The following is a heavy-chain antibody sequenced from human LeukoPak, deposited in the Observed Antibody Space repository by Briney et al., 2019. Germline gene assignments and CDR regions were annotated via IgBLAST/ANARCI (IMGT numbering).Heavy chain of an antibody. CDR2: ISSSSTI. CDR1: GFTFSSYS. Sequence: AGGSLRLSCAASGFTFSSYSMNWVRQAPGKGLEWVSYISSSSTIYYADSVKGRFTISRDNAKNSLYLQMNSLRAEDTALYYCAKDIGYSSSWYYFDYWGQGTLVTVSS. J-gene: IGHJ4*02. D-gene: IGHD6-13*01. V-gene: IGHV3-48*01. CDR3: AKDIGYSSSWYYFDY.